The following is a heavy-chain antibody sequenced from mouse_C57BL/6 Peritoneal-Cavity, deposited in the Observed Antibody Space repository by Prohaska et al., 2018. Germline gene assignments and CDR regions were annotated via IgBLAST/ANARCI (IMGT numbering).Heavy chain of an antibody. V-gene: IGHV11-2*01. CDR2: INSDSSAI. CDR1: GFTFSGFW. CDR3: MRYGGNYWYFDV. D-gene: IGHD1-1*02. J-gene: IGHJ1*03. Sequence: EVQLLETGGGLVQPGGSRGLSCEGSGFTFSGFWMSWVRQTPGKTLEWIGDINSDSSAINYAPYIKDRFTIFRDKDKSTVYLQMSNVRSEDTATYFCMRYGGNYWYFDVWGTGTTVTVSS.